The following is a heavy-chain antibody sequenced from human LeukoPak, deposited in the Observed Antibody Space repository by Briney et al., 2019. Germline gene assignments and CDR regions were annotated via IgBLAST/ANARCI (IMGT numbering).Heavy chain of an antibody. V-gene: IGHV4-59*01. CDR1: GGSNSSYY. CDR2: IYYSGST. CDR3: AGATTVVIDY. J-gene: IGHJ4*02. Sequence: PSETLSLTCTVSGGSNSSYYWSWIRQPPGKGLEWIGYIYYSGSTNYNPSLKSRVTISVDTSKNQFSLKLSSVTAADTAVYYCAGATTVVIDYWGQGTLVTVSS. D-gene: IGHD4-23*01.